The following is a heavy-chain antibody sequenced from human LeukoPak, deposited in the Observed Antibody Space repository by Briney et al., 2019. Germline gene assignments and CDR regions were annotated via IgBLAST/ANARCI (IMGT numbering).Heavy chain of an antibody. Sequence: GGSLRLSCAASGFTFSSYAMHWVRQAPGKGLEWVAVISYDGSNKYYADSVKGRFTISRDNSKNTLYLQMNSLRAEDTAVYYCARDDYDSSGYTLGYWGQGTLVTVSS. V-gene: IGHV3-30-3*01. D-gene: IGHD3-22*01. CDR3: ARDDYDSSGYTLGY. CDR2: ISYDGSNK. CDR1: GFTFSSYA. J-gene: IGHJ4*02.